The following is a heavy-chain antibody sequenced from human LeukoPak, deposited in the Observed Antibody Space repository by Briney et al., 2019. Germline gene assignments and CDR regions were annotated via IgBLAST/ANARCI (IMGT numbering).Heavy chain of an antibody. CDR1: GGSISGYY. CDR2: IYYSGST. J-gene: IGHJ4*02. CDR3: ARLGGSPWY. Sequence: ESSETLSLTCTVSGGSISGYYWSWIRQPPGKGLEWIGYIYYSGSTNYNPSLKSRVTISVDTSKSQFFLKLSSVTAADTAVYYCARLGGSPWYWGQGTLVTVSS. V-gene: IGHV4-59*01. D-gene: IGHD1-26*01.